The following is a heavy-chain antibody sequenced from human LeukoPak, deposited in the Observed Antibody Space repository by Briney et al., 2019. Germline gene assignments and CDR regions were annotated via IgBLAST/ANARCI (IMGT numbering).Heavy chain of an antibody. CDR1: GGSVSSVNFY. V-gene: IGHV4-61*01. CDR3: ARDGAPGGSSLAFDI. Sequence: PAETLSLTCTVSGGSVSSVNFYWSWIRQPPGKGLEWIGYIYYSGITNYNPSLKSRLTISVDTSKNQFSLQLSSVTAADTAVYYCARDGAPGGSSLAFDIWGQGTMVTVSS. CDR2: IYYSGIT. J-gene: IGHJ3*02. D-gene: IGHD1-26*01.